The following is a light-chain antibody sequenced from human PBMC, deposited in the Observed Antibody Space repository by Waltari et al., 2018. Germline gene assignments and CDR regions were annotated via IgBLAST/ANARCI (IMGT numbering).Light chain of an antibody. V-gene: IGLV1-51*01. CDR1: SSNIGNDN. Sequence: QSVLTPPPSVSAAPGPKVTISCSGRSSNIGNDNVSWYQQLPGTAPKLLIHDNNKRPSGIPDRFSASKSGTSATLGITGLQTGDEADYYCGTWDSSLSIVIFGGGTKLTVL. CDR3: GTWDSSLSIVI. J-gene: IGLJ2*01. CDR2: DNN.